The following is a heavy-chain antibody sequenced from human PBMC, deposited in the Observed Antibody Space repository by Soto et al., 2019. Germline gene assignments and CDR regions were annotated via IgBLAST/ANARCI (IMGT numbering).Heavy chain of an antibody. J-gene: IGHJ6*02. CDR2: IYYSGST. Sequence: PWETLSLTCTVSGGSISSYYWSWIRQPPGKGLEWIGYIYYSGSTNYNPSLKSRVTISVDTSKNQFSLKLSSVTAADTAVYYCARGGSSPGGYYYYGMDVWGQGTTVTVSS. D-gene: IGHD6-6*01. CDR1: GGSISSYY. CDR3: ARGGSSPGGYYYYGMDV. V-gene: IGHV4-59*01.